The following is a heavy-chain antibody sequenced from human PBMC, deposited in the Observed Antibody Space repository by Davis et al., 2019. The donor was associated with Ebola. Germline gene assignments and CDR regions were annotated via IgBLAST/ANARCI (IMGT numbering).Heavy chain of an antibody. CDR1: GFTFSDVW. V-gene: IGHV3-15*01. CDR2: IKSKSDDGTS. CDR3: TTYSGSFKFDY. Sequence: PGGSLRLSCAASGFTFSDVWLSWVRQAPGKGLGWVGRIKSKSDDGTSDYAAPVKGRFTISRDDSKDTLYLQMNSLKTEDTAIYYCTTYSGSFKFDYWGQGTLVTVSS. D-gene: IGHD1-26*01. J-gene: IGHJ4*02.